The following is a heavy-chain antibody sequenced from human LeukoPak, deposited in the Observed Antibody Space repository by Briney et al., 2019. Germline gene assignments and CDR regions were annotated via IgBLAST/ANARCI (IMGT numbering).Heavy chain of an antibody. CDR3: ASESGSYYDY. J-gene: IGHJ4*02. CDR1: GGTFSSYA. V-gene: IGHV1-69*04. CDR2: IIPILGIA. Sequence: SVKVSCKASGGTFSSYAISWVRQAPGQGLEWMGRIIPILGIANYAQKFQGRVTITADESTSTAYMELSSLRSEDTAVYYCASESGSYYDYWGQGTLVTVSS. D-gene: IGHD1-26*01.